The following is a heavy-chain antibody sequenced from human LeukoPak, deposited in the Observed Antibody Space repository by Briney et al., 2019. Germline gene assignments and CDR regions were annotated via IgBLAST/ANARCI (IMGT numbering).Heavy chain of an antibody. CDR3: ARVMGYCSSTSCLPFDY. CDR2: IYHIGST. Sequence: LETLSLTCTVSGYSIGSGYHWGWIRQPPGKGLEWIGSIYHIGSTYYNSPLKSRVTISVDTSKNQFSLKLRSVTAADTAVYYCARVMGYCSSTSCLPFDYWGQGTLVTVSS. CDR1: GYSIGSGYH. J-gene: IGHJ4*02. V-gene: IGHV4-38-2*02. D-gene: IGHD2-2*01.